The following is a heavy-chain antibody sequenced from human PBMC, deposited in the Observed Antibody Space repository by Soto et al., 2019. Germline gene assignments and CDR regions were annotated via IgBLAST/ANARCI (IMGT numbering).Heavy chain of an antibody. CDR3: ARVTYYYGSGSYYYYGMDV. J-gene: IGHJ6*02. CDR2: IYYSGST. D-gene: IGHD3-10*01. CDR1: GGSISSYY. V-gene: IGHV4-59*01. Sequence: PSETLSLTCTVSGGSISSYYWSWIRQPPGKGLEWIGYIYYSGSTNYNPSLKSRVTISVDTSKNQFSLKLSSVTAADTAVYYCARVTYYYGSGSYYYYGMDVWGQGTTVTVSS.